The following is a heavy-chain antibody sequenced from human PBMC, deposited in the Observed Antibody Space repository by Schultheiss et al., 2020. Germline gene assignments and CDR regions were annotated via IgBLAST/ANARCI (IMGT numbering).Heavy chain of an antibody. CDR1: GYTFTGYY. D-gene: IGHD3-3*01. CDR2: INPNSGGT. V-gene: IGHV1-2*04. CDR3: ARGHSSRSGVVIALDYWYYYYYMDV. Sequence: ASVKVSCKASGYTFTGYYMHWVRQAPGQGLEWMGWINPNSGGTNYAQKFQGWVTMTRDTSISTAYMELSSLRSEDTAVYYCARGHSSRSGVVIALDYWYYYYYMDVWGKGTTVTVSS. J-gene: IGHJ6*03.